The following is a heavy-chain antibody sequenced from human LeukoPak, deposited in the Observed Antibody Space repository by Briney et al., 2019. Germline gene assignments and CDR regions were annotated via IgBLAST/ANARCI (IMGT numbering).Heavy chain of an antibody. V-gene: IGHV4-59*01. Sequence: PSETLSLTCTVSGGAISRYYWSWIRQPPGKGLEWIGYIYYSGSTNYNPSLKSRVTISLDTSKNQFSLKLSSVTAADTAVYYCASGIADYYFDYWGQGTLVTVSS. CDR1: GGAISRYY. D-gene: IGHD6-13*01. CDR2: IYYSGST. CDR3: ASGIADYYFDY. J-gene: IGHJ4*02.